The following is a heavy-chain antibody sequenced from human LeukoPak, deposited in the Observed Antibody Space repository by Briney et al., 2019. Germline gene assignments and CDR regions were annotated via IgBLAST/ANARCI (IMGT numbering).Heavy chain of an antibody. V-gene: IGHV1-2*02. D-gene: IGHD1-26*01. CDR1: GYTFTGYY. Sequence: ASVKVSCKASGYTFTGYYMHWVRQAPGQGLEWMGWINPNSGGTNYAQKFQGRVTMTRDTSISTAYMELSRLRSDDTAVYYCAREFKGPVGPLDYYGMDVWGQGTTVTVSS. CDR3: AREFKGPVGPLDYYGMDV. CDR2: INPNSGGT. J-gene: IGHJ6*02.